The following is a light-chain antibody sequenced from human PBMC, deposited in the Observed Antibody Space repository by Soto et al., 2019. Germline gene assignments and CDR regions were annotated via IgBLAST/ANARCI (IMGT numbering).Light chain of an antibody. J-gene: IGKJ5*01. CDR3: QQSYSTLIT. Sequence: DIQMTQSPSSLSASVGDRVTITCRASQSISSYLNWYQQKPGKAPKLMISAASSLQSGVPSRFRGSGSGTDFTLTISSLQPEDFATYYCQQSYSTLITFGQGTRLEIK. V-gene: IGKV1-39*01. CDR2: AAS. CDR1: QSISSY.